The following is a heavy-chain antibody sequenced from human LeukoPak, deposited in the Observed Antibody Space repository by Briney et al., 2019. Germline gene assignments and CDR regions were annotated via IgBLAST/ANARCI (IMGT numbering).Heavy chain of an antibody. CDR3: TTVFRGAFDY. Sequence: GGSLRLSCAASGFTLSSYSMNWVRQAPGKGLEWVSSISSSSYIQYADSVKGRFTISRDNAANSLYLQMNSLTAEDTAVYYCTTVFRGAFDYWGQGTLVTVSS. CDR1: GFTLSSYS. V-gene: IGHV3-21*01. CDR2: ISSSSYI. D-gene: IGHD3-3*01. J-gene: IGHJ4*02.